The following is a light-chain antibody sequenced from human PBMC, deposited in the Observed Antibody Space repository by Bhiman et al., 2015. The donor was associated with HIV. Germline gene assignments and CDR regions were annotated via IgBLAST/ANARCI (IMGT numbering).Light chain of an antibody. Sequence: QSALTQPASVSGSPGQSITISCTGTSSDVGGYNYVSWYQQHPGKAPKLMIYDVSNRPSGVPDRFSSSKSGNTASLTVSGLQADDEADYYCSSSAGNNRAVFGGGTKLTVL. CDR1: SSDVGGYNY. CDR3: SSSAGNNRAV. J-gene: IGLJ2*01. CDR2: DVS. V-gene: IGLV2-8*01.